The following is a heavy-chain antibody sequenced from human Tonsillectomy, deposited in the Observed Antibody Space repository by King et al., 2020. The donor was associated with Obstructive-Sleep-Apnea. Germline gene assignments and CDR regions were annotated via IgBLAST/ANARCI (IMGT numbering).Heavy chain of an antibody. Sequence: VQLVESGGGLVQPGGSLRLSCAASGFTVSSNYMSCVRQAPGKGLEWVSVIYSGGSTYYADSVKGRFTISRDNSKNTLYLQMNSLRAEDTAVYYCARDLYYYDSSGYSDHDAFDIWGQGTMVTVSS. CDR3: ARDLYYYDSSGYSDHDAFDI. CDR1: GFTVSSNY. J-gene: IGHJ3*02. D-gene: IGHD3-22*01. V-gene: IGHV3-66*01. CDR2: IYSGGST.